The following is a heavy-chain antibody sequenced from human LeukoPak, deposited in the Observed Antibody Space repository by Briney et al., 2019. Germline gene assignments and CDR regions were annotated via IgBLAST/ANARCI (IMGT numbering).Heavy chain of an antibody. Sequence: PSETLSLTCTVPGGSISSGSYYWSWIRQPAGKGLEWIGRIYTSGSTNYNPSLKSRVTISVDTSKNQFSLKLSSVTAADTAVYYCARSYDSSGYDYGFDYWGQGTLVTVSS. CDR3: ARSYDSSGYDYGFDY. CDR2: IYTSGST. CDR1: GGSISSGSYY. J-gene: IGHJ4*02. D-gene: IGHD3-22*01. V-gene: IGHV4-61*02.